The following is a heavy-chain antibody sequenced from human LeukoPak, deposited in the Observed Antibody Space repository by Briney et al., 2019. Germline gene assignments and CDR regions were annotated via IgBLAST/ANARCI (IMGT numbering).Heavy chain of an antibody. Sequence: AGGSLRLSCAASGFTVSSNYMSWVRRAPGKGLEWVSVIYSGGSTDYADSVKGRFAISRDNSKNMLYLQLNSLRAEDPAVYYCARVDYGSGSYFDYWGQGTLVTVSS. J-gene: IGHJ4*02. CDR1: GFTVSSNY. D-gene: IGHD3-10*01. V-gene: IGHV3-53*01. CDR3: ARVDYGSGSYFDY. CDR2: IYSGGST.